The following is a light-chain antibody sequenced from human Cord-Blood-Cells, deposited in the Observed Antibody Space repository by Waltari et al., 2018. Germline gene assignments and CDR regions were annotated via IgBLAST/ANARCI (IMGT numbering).Light chain of an antibody. CDR1: SSDVGGYNY. Sequence: QSALTQPPSASGSPGQSVTISYTGTSSDVGGYNYVSWYQQHPGKAPKLMIYEVSKRPSGVPDRFSGSKSGNTASLTVSGLQAEDEADYYCSSYAGSNKRVFGGGTKLTVL. CDR2: EVS. J-gene: IGLJ3*02. CDR3: SSYAGSNKRV. V-gene: IGLV2-8*01.